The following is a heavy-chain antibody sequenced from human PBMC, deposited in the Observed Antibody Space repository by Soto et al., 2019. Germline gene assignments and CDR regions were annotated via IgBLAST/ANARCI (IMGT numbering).Heavy chain of an antibody. J-gene: IGHJ3*02. CDR1: GGTISSYG. D-gene: IGHD2-15*01. Sequence: QVQLVQSGAEVKKPGSSVKVSCRASGGTISSYGFNWVRQSPGQGPEWMGRIIPVFETTENAQKFQGGVTMTADDSTSTAYMALSSLRSEDTAIYYCARSPILDIASCNGCRCYSAFDMWGQGTMVTISS. CDR2: IIPVFETT. CDR3: ARSPILDIASCNGCRCYSAFDM. V-gene: IGHV1-69*15.